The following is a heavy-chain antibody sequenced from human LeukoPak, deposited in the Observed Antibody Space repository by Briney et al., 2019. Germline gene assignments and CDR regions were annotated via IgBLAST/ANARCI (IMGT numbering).Heavy chain of an antibody. J-gene: IGHJ4*02. V-gene: IGHV1-46*01. Sequence: GASVKVSCKASGYTFTSYYMYWVRQAPGQGVERMGIINPSGGSTSYAQKFQGRVTLTRDMSTSTVYMELSSLRSEDAAVYDCAVQLRNYYYSSGYLPIDYWGQGTLVTVSS. CDR3: AVQLRNYYYSSGYLPIDY. CDR2: INPSGGST. D-gene: IGHD3-22*01. CDR1: GYTFTSYY.